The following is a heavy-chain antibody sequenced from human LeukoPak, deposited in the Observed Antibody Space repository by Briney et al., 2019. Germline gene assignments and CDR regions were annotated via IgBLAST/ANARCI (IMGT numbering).Heavy chain of an antibody. Sequence: ASVKVSCKASGYTFSGYYMHWVRQAPGQGLEWMGWINPNSGGTNYAQKFQGRVTMTRDTSISTAYMELSRLSSDDTAVYYCARDDPQDVLRYFDWSGGFDYWGQGTLVTVSS. CDR2: INPNSGGT. CDR3: ARDDPQDVLRYFDWSGGFDY. V-gene: IGHV1-2*02. J-gene: IGHJ4*02. CDR1: GYTFSGYY. D-gene: IGHD3-9*01.